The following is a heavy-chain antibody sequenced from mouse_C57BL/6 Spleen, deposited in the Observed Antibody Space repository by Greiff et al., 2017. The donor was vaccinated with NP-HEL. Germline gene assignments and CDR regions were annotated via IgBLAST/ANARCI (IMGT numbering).Heavy chain of an antibody. Sequence: EVKVEESGGGLVQPGGSMKLSCVASGFTFSNYWMNWVRQSPEKGLEWVAQIRLKSDNYATHYAESVKGRFTISRDDSKSSVYLQMNNLRAEDTGIYYCTKDYVGAMDYWGQGTSVTVSS. CDR2: IRLKSDNYAT. CDR1: GFTFSNYW. CDR3: TKDYVGAMDY. V-gene: IGHV6-3*01. J-gene: IGHJ4*01. D-gene: IGHD2-4*01.